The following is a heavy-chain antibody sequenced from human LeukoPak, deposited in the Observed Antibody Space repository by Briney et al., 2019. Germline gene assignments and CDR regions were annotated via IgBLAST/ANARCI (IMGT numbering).Heavy chain of an antibody. CDR3: ARRAIRYYYDSSGYSKNYYYFDY. V-gene: IGHV4-34*01. CDR2: INHSGST. Sequence: PSETLSLTCAVYGGSFSGYYWSWIRQPPGKGLEWIGEINHSGSTNYNPSLKSRVTISVDTSKNQFSLKLSSVTAADTAVYYCARRAIRYYYDSSGYSKNYYYFDYWGQGTLVTVSS. J-gene: IGHJ4*02. D-gene: IGHD3-22*01. CDR1: GGSFSGYY.